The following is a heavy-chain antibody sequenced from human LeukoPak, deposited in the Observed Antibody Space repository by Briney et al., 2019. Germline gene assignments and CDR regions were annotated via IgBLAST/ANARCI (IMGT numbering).Heavy chain of an antibody. CDR2: IYTSGST. V-gene: IGHV4-4*09. CDR1: GGSISSYY. J-gene: IGHJ4*02. Sequence: SETLSLTCTVSGGSISSYYWSWIRQPPGKGLEWIGYIYTSGSTNYNPSLKSRVTISVDTSKNQFSLKLSSVTAADTAVYYCARKRLPGYFDYWGQGTLVTVSS. D-gene: IGHD1-1*01. CDR3: ARKRLPGYFDY.